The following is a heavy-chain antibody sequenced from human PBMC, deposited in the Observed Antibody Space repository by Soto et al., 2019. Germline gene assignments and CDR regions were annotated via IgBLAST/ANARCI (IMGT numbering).Heavy chain of an antibody. CDR2: IYYSGST. CDR3: ASRIAAAGKGNWFDP. CDR1: GGSISSGGYY. V-gene: IGHV4-31*03. D-gene: IGHD6-13*01. J-gene: IGHJ5*02. Sequence: PSATLSLTCTVSGGSISSGGYYWSWIRQHPGKGLEWIGYIYYSGSTYYNPSLKSRVTISVDTSKNQFSLELSSVTAADTAVYYCASRIAAAGKGNWFDPWGQGTLVTVSS.